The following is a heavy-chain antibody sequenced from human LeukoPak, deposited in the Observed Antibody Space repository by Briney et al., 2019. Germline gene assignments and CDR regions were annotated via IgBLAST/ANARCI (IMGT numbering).Heavy chain of an antibody. Sequence: GGSLRLSCAASRFTVSTKYMTWVRQAPGKGLEWVSVLYSGGNTHYADSVKGRFSISRDNSKNTLYLQMNSLRAEDTAVYYCATSTGWPGFDFWGQGTLVTVSS. J-gene: IGHJ4*02. CDR1: RFTVSTKY. D-gene: IGHD6-19*01. CDR3: ATSTGWPGFDF. CDR2: LYSGGNT. V-gene: IGHV3-66*01.